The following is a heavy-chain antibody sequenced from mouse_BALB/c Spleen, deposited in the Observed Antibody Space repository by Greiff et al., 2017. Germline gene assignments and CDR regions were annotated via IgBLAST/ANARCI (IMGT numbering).Heavy chain of an antibody. CDR2: IWTGGGT. Sequence: QVQLQQSGPGLVAPSQSLSITCTVSGFSLTSYDISWIRQPPGKGLEWLGVIWTGGGTNYNSAFMSRLSISKDNSKSQVFLKMNSLQTDDTAIYYCVRDGYDGSWFAYWGQGTLVTVSA. V-gene: IGHV2-9-2*01. D-gene: IGHD2-14*01. J-gene: IGHJ3*01. CDR3: VRDGYDGSWFAY. CDR1: GFSLTSYD.